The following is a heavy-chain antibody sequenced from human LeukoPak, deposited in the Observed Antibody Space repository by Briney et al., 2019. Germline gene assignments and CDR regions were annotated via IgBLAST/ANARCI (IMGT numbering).Heavy chain of an antibody. CDR3: VKRKNFDY. V-gene: IGHV3-30*18. CDR2: IAFDSNKK. CDR1: GFSFYKYT. Sequence: GTSLRLSCATSGFSFYKYTMHWVRQAPGKGLEWVADIAFDSNKKFYADSVKGRFNISRDNSANEVYLEMSSLTPEDTGIYYCVKRKNFDYWAQGVLASVPP. J-gene: IGHJ4*02.